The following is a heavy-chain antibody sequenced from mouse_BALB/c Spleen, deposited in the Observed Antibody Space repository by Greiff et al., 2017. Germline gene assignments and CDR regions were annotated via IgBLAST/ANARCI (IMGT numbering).Heavy chain of an antibody. CDR3: ERSMVTHFDYAMDY. Sequence: EVQLQQSGPELVKPGASVKISCKASGYTFTDYYMHWVKQSHGKSLEWIGYIYPYNGGTGYNQKFKGKATLTVDNSSSTAYMELRSLTSEDSAVYYCERSMVTHFDYAMDYWGQGTSVTVSS. D-gene: IGHD2-1*01. CDR1: GYTFTDYY. J-gene: IGHJ4*01. CDR2: IYPYNGGT. V-gene: IGHV1S29*02.